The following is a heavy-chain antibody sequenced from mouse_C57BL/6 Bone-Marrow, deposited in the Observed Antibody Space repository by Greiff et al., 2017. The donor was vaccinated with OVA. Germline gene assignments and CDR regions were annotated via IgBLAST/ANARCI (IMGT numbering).Heavy chain of an antibody. V-gene: IGHV5-15*01. J-gene: IGHJ4*01. CDR2: ISNLAYSI. Sequence: EVQGVESGGGLVQPGGSLKLSCAASGFTFSDYGMAWVRQAPRKGPEWVAFISNLAYSIYYADTVTGRFTISRENAKNTLYLEMSSLRSEDTAMYYCARLRRQNYAMDYWGQGTSVTVSS. CDR3: ARLRRQNYAMDY. CDR1: GFTFSDYG. D-gene: IGHD3-2*01.